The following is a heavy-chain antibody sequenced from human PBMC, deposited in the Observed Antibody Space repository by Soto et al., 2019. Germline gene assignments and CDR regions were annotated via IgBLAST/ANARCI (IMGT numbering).Heavy chain of an antibody. V-gene: IGHV4-59*01. CDR3: ARLPWADYGGIFDP. D-gene: IGHD4-17*01. Sequence: QVQLQESGPGLVKPSETLSLTCTVSSGSISSYYWSWIRQPPGKGLEWIGYIYYSGSTNYNPSLKSRVTISVDTSKNQFSLKLSSVTAADTALYYCARLPWADYGGIFDPWGQGTLVTVSS. J-gene: IGHJ5*02. CDR1: SGSISSYY. CDR2: IYYSGST.